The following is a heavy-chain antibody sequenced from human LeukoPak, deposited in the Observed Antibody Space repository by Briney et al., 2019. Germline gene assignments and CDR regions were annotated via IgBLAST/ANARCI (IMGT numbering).Heavy chain of an antibody. V-gene: IGHV4-30-4*08. D-gene: IGHD2-2*01. CDR3: VRVRTGTSCYDY. CDR2: ISYSGST. CDR1: GFTVSSNY. J-gene: IGHJ4*02. Sequence: LRLSCAASGFTVSSNYMSWVRQPPGKGLEWIGYISYSGSTSYNPSLKSRVTISLATSNNQFSLELSSVTAADTAVYFCVRVRTGTSCYDYWGQGTLVTVSS.